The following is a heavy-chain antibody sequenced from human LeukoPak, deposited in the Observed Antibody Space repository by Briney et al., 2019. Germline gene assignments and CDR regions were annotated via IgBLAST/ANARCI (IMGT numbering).Heavy chain of an antibody. CDR3: ARVNGKGIAAAGTLV. CDR1: GGSFSGYY. CDR2: INHSGST. Sequence: SETLSLTCAVYGGSFSGYYWSWIRQPPGKGLEWIGEINHSGSTYYNPSLKSRVTISVDTSKNQFSLKLSSVTAADTAVYYCARVNGKGIAAAGTLVWGQGTLVTVSS. D-gene: IGHD6-13*01. V-gene: IGHV4-34*01. J-gene: IGHJ4*02.